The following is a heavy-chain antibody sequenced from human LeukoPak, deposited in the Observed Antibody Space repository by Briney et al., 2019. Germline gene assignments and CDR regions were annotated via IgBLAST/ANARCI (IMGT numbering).Heavy chain of an antibody. J-gene: IGHJ3*02. CDR1: GFTFSNYA. CDR2: ISYDGRNK. V-gene: IGHV3-30*04. D-gene: IGHD3-22*01. Sequence: GGSLRLSCAASGFTFSNYAMHWVRQAPGKGLVWVAVISYDGRNKDYADSVKGRFTISRDNSKNTLYLQMNSMRAEDTAVYYCARDLYDSSESAFDIWGQGTMVTVSS. CDR3: ARDLYDSSESAFDI.